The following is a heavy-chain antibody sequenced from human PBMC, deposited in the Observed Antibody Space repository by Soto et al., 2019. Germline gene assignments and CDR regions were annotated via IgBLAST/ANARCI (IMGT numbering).Heavy chain of an antibody. CDR1: GYTFTSYG. J-gene: IGHJ5*02. V-gene: IGHV1-18*04. CDR3: ARDRVMGGGSNWFDP. D-gene: IGHD3-16*01. Sequence: ASVKVSCKASGYTFTSYGISWVRQAPGQGLEWMGWISAYSGNTNYAQKLQGRVTMTTDTSTSTAYMELRSLRSDDTAVYYCARDRVMGGGSNWFDPWGQGTLVTVSS. CDR2: ISAYSGNT.